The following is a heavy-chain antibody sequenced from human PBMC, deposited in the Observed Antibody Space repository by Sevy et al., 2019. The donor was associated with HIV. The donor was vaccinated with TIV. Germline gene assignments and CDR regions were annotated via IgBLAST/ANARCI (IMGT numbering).Heavy chain of an antibody. CDR3: AREGSQRITIFGVVITNWFDP. J-gene: IGHJ5*02. Sequence: SETLSLTCAVYGGSFSGYYWSWIRQPPGKGLEWIGEINHSGSTNYNPSHKSRVTISVDTSKNQFSLKLSSVTAADTAVYYCAREGSQRITIFGVVITNWFDPWGQGTLVTVSS. V-gene: IGHV4-34*01. CDR1: GGSFSGYY. D-gene: IGHD3-3*01. CDR2: INHSGST.